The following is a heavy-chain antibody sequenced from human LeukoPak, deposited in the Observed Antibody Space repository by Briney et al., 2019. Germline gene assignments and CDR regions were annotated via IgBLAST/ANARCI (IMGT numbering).Heavy chain of an antibody. CDR2: IYPGDSDT. Sequence: GESLKISCKGSGYSFTSYWLAWVRQMPGKGLEWMGIIYPGDSDTRYSPSFQGQVTMSADKSISTAYLQWSSLKAPDTAMYYCARQGYTYGYDSWGQGTLVTVSS. V-gene: IGHV5-51*01. CDR3: ARQGYTYGYDS. D-gene: IGHD5-18*01. J-gene: IGHJ4*02. CDR1: GYSFTSYW.